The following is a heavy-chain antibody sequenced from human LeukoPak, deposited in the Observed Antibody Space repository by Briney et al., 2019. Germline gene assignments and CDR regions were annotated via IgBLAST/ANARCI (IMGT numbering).Heavy chain of an antibody. J-gene: IGHJ6*03. V-gene: IGHV4-4*07. Sequence: SETLSLTCTVSGGSISSYYWSWIRQPAGKGLEWIGRIYTSGSTNYNPSLKSRVTMSVDTSKNQFSLKLSSVTAADTAVYYCAREAYYDFWSGTYYYYYMDVWGKGTTVTVSS. D-gene: IGHD3-3*01. CDR2: IYTSGST. CDR3: AREAYYDFWSGTYYYYYMDV. CDR1: GGSISSYY.